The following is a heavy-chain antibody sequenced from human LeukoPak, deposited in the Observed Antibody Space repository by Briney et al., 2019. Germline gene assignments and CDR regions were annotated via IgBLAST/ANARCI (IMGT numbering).Heavy chain of an antibody. D-gene: IGHD1-26*01. Sequence: PGGSLRLSCAASGFTFSSYATSWVRQAPGKGLEWVSAICGSGGSTYYADSVKGRFTISRDNSKNTLYLQMNSLRAEDTAVYYCAVLGATTSDYWGQGTLVTVSS. J-gene: IGHJ4*02. CDR3: AVLGATTSDY. V-gene: IGHV3-23*01. CDR1: GFTFSSYA. CDR2: ICGSGGST.